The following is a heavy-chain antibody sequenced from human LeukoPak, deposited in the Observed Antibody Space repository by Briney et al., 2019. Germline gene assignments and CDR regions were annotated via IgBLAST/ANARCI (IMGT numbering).Heavy chain of an antibody. V-gene: IGHV1-2*02. Sequence: ASVKVSCKASGYTFTGYYMHWVRQAPGQGLEWMGWINPNSGGTNYAQKFQGRVTMTRDTSISTAYMELSRLRSDDTAVYYRARDRGVYYDFWGGYYTGWFDPRGQGTLVTVSS. D-gene: IGHD3-3*01. CDR2: INPNSGGT. CDR3: ARDRGVYYDFWGGYYTGWFDP. CDR1: GYTFTGYY. J-gene: IGHJ5*02.